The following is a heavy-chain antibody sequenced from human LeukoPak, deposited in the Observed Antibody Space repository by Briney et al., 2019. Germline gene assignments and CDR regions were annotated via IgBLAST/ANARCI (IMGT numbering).Heavy chain of an antibody. CDR1: GFTFSSYG. D-gene: IGHD3-9*01. V-gene: IGHV3-33*01. CDR3: ARSSSSEYDIYHFDY. J-gene: IGHJ4*02. CDR2: IWYDGNNK. Sequence: GGSLRLSCAASGFTFSSYGMHWVRQAPGRGLEWVAVIWYDGNNKYYADSVKGRFTISRDNSKNTLYLQMNSLRAEDTAVYYCARSSSSEYDIYHFDYWGQGTLVTVSS.